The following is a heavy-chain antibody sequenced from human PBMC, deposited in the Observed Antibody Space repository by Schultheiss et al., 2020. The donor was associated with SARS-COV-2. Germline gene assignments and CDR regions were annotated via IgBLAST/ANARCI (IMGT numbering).Heavy chain of an antibody. Sequence: SETLSLTCTVSGGAISRGGFHWSWIRQHPGKGLEWIGYIFENGDTYYNPSLRTRLTISVDTSKNQFSLTLTSVTAADTAVYYCAREEMTDYSNYFGYWGQGTLVTVSS. CDR3: AREEMTDYSNYFGY. CDR2: IFENGDT. V-gene: IGHV4-31*03. CDR1: GGAISRGGFH. J-gene: IGHJ4*02. D-gene: IGHD4-11*01.